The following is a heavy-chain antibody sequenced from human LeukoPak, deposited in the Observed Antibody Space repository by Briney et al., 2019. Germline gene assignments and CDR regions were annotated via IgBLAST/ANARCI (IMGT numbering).Heavy chain of an antibody. CDR3: AKDVGKWESLHFFDY. D-gene: IGHD1-26*01. Sequence: GGSLRLSRLTSGFTFSTNAMSWVRQAPGKGLEWISGISGSGASTYYADSVTGRFTISRDNSRNTLYLQMNSLRGDDTAVYYCAKDVGKWESLHFFDYWGQGTLVTVSS. V-gene: IGHV3-23*01. CDR1: GFTFSTNA. CDR2: ISGSGAST. J-gene: IGHJ4*02.